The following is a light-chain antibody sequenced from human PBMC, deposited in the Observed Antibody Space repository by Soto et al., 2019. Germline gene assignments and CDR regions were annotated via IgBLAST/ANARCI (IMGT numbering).Light chain of an antibody. CDR1: QSVSSSY. V-gene: IGKV3-20*01. CDR3: QLYGSSIT. J-gene: IGKJ5*01. CDR2: DAS. Sequence: EIVLTQSPGTLSLSPGERATLSCRASQSVSSSYLAWYQQKPGQAPRLLIYDASSRATGIPDRFSGSESGTDFTLTISRLEPEDFAVYYCQLYGSSITFGQGTRLEIK.